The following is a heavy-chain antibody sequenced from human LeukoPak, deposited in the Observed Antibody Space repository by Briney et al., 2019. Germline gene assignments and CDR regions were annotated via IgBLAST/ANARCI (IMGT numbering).Heavy chain of an antibody. J-gene: IGHJ4*02. D-gene: IGHD6-13*01. CDR3: ARDVAAAVTYGAFDY. Sequence: SQTLSLTCAISGDSVSSNSAAWNWIRQSPSRGLEWLGRTYYGSKWYNDYAVSVKSRITIKRDTSKNQVSLQLISLTPEDTAVYYCARDVAAAVTYGAFDYWGQGALVTVPS. V-gene: IGHV6-1*01. CDR2: TYYGSKWYN. CDR1: GDSVSSNSAA.